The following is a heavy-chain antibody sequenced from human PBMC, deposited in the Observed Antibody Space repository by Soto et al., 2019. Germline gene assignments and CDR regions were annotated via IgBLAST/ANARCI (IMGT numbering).Heavy chain of an antibody. CDR2: ISAYNGNT. CDR3: ARVRGFQYYDSSGPWFHP. Sequence: GASVKVSCKASGYTFTSYGISWVRQAPGQGLEWMGWISAYNGNTNYAQKLQGRVTMTTDTSTSTAYMELRSLRSDDTAVYYCARVRGFQYYDSSGPWFHPWGQGTLVTVSS. D-gene: IGHD3-22*01. J-gene: IGHJ5*02. CDR1: GYTFTSYG. V-gene: IGHV1-18*01.